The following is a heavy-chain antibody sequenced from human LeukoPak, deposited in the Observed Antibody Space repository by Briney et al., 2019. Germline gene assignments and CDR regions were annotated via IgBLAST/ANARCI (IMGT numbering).Heavy chain of an antibody. CDR2: IYTSGST. V-gene: IGHV4-4*07. J-gene: IGHJ6*03. Sequence: SQTLSLNCTVSGGSISSYYWSWIRQPAGQGLEWIGRIYTSGSTNYNPSLKSRVTMSVDTSKNQFSLKLRSVTAADTAVYYCARGYNWGSPTRNFYYLDVWGKGTTVTVSS. D-gene: IGHD7-27*01. CDR1: GGSISSYY. CDR3: ARGYNWGSPTRNFYYLDV.